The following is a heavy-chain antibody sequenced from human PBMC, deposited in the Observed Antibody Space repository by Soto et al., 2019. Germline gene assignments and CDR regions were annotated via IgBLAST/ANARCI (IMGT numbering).Heavy chain of an antibody. CDR2: ISAYNGNT. J-gene: IGHJ4*02. Sequence: QVQLVQSGAEVKKPGASVKVSCKASGYTFTSYGISWVRQAPGQGLEWMGWISAYNGNTNYAQKRQGRVTMTPDTSTSTAYMELRSLRSDDTAVYYCARDLQNIVVVVAATSPSGYWGQGTLVTVSS. CDR1: GYTFTSYG. V-gene: IGHV1-18*01. D-gene: IGHD2-15*01. CDR3: ARDLQNIVVVVAATSPSGY.